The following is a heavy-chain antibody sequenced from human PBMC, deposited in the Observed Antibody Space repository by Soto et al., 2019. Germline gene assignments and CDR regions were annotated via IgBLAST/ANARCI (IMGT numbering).Heavy chain of an antibody. CDR3: ARDEAGNSNGYYYDY. CDR2: IFYSGST. D-gene: IGHD3-22*01. V-gene: IGHV4-30-4*01. Sequence: LPSTSSGDSVSSGDYYWSWIRQPPGKGLEWIGYIFYSGSTYYNPSLQSRVTISVDTSKNQFSLKLSSVTAADTAVYYCARDEAGNSNGYYYDYWGQGTLVTVSS. J-gene: IGHJ4*02. CDR1: GDSVSSGDYY.